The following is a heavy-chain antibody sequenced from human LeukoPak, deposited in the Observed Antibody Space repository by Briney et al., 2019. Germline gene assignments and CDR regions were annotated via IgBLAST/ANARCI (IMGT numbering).Heavy chain of an antibody. CDR1: GFTFSSYT. CDR3: ARDVGGYASDY. D-gene: IGHD5-12*01. J-gene: IGHJ4*02. CDR2: MSYDGSHK. Sequence: GGSLRLSCVASGFTFSSYTLHWVRQAPGKGLEWVAVMSYDGSHKFHADSVKGRFTISRDNSKNTLYLQMNSLRAEDTAIYFCARDVGGYASDYWGQGTLVTVSS. V-gene: IGHV3-30*04.